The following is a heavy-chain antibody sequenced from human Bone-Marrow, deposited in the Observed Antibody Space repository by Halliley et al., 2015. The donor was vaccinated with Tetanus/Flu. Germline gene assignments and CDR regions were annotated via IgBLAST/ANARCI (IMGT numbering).Heavy chain of an antibody. CDR2: TSFDGSYK. J-gene: IGHJ6*02. Sequence: SLRLSCAASGFTFTRYTMHWVRQAPGKGLERVAVTSFDGSYKHHADSVKGRVTISRDNSKNTLYLQMDSLRAADTAVYYCARVLYSTSPGGYYGLDVWGQGTTVTVSS. CDR3: ARVLYSTSPGGYYGLDV. CDR1: GFTFTRYT. D-gene: IGHD4-4*01. V-gene: IGHV3-30*04.